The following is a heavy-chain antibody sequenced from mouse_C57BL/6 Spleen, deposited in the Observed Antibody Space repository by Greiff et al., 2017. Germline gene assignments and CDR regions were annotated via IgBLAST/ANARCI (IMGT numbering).Heavy chain of an antibody. CDR1: GYTFTSYW. V-gene: IGHV1-61*01. J-gene: IGHJ1*03. Sequence: VQLQESGAELARPGSSVKLSCKASGYTFTSYWMDWVKQRPGQGLEWIGNIYPSDSETHYNHKFKDKATLTVDKSSSTAYMQLSILTSEDSAVYYCARRGSSYVWYFDGWGTGTTVTVSS. CDR3: ARRGSSYVWYFDG. CDR2: IYPSDSET. D-gene: IGHD1-1*01.